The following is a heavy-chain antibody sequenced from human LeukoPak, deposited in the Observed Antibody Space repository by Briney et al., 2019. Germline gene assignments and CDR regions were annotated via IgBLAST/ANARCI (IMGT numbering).Heavy chain of an antibody. J-gene: IGHJ4*02. CDR2: ISSSGSTI. CDR3: ARRVLAAAGTVDY. V-gene: IGHV3-11*04. D-gene: IGHD6-13*01. CDR1: GFTFSNAW. Sequence: PGGSLRLSCAASGFTFSNAWMSWVRQAPGKGLEWVSYISSSGSTIYYADSVKGRFTISRDNAKNSLYLQMNSLRAEDTAVYYCARRVLAAAGTVDYWGQGTLVTVSS.